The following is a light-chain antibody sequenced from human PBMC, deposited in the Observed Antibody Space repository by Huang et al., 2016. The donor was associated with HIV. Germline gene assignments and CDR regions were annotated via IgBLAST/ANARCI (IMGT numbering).Light chain of an antibody. V-gene: IGKV3-15*01. CDR1: QSVSTN. CDR3: QQYNNWPPWT. Sequence: EIVMTQSPATLSVSPGERVTLSCRASQSVSTNLAWYQQTPGQAPRVLIYGPSTRATGIPARFSGSGSGTEFTLTISSLQSEDFGLYYCQQYNNWPPWTFGQGTKVEIK. J-gene: IGKJ1*01. CDR2: GPS.